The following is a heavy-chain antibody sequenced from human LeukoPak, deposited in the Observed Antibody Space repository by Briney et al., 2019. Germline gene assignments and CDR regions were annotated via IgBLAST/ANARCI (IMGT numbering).Heavy chain of an antibody. Sequence: GGSLRLSCAASGFTFRSYEMNWVRQAPGKGLEWVSYISSSGSTIYYADSVKGRFTISRDNSKNTLYLQMNSLRVEDTAVYYCARDFDSLKGFDYWGQGNLVTVSS. V-gene: IGHV3-48*03. CDR1: GFTFRSYE. J-gene: IGHJ4*02. D-gene: IGHD3-9*01. CDR3: ARDFDSLKGFDY. CDR2: ISSSGSTI.